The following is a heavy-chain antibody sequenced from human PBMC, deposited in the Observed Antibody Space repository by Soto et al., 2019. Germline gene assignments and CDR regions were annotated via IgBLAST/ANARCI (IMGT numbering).Heavy chain of an antibody. V-gene: IGHV1-69*06. J-gene: IGHJ4*02. CDR1: GGTFSSYA. Sequence: SVKVSCKASGGTFSSYAISWVRQAPGQGLEWMGGIIPIFGTANYAQKFQGRVTITADKSTSTAYMELSSLRSEDTAVYYCARDEPQTACFDYWDQGTLVTVSS. CDR2: IIPIFGTA. D-gene: IGHD5-18*01. CDR3: ARDEPQTACFDY.